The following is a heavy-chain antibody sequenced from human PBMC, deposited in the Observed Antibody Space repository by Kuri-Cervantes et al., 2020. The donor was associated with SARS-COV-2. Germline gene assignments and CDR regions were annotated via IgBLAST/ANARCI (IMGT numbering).Heavy chain of an antibody. CDR2: FSHSGRN. J-gene: IGHJ3*02. CDR3: ARQREMATIPDAFDI. Sequence: SETLSLTCAVSRGSLSGYHWSWIRQPPGKGLEWIGGFSHSGRNDYSPSYNPSLESRVTISGDMSKNQFSLKLSSVTAADTAVYYCARQREMATIPDAFDIWGQGTMVTVSS. D-gene: IGHD5-24*01. V-gene: IGHV4-34*01. CDR1: RGSLSGYH.